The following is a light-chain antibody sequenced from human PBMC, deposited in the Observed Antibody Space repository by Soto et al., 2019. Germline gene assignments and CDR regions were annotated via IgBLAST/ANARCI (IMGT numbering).Light chain of an antibody. CDR3: QQRSNWPPL. Sequence: EIVLTQSPGTLSLSPGERATLSCRASQSVSNSDLAWYQQKPGQAPRLLIYDASNRATGIPARFSGSGSGTDFTLTISSLEPEDFAVYYCQQRSNWPPLFGQGTRLEIK. V-gene: IGKV3-11*01. CDR2: DAS. CDR1: QSVSNSD. J-gene: IGKJ5*01.